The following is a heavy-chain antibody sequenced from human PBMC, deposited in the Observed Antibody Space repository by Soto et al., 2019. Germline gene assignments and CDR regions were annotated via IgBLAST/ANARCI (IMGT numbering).Heavy chain of an antibody. J-gene: IGHJ5*02. D-gene: IGHD6-25*01. V-gene: IGHV4-59*01. CDR1: VGSISTYY. CDR3: ARDQLSSGLYVWFDP. CDR2: IYYDGST. Sequence: PSETLSLTCTVSVGSISTYYWSWIRQPPGKGLEWIGYIYYDGSTSYNPSLRSRVTISVDTSKNQFSLILSSVTSADTAVYYCARDQLSSGLYVWFDPWGQGTQVTVSS.